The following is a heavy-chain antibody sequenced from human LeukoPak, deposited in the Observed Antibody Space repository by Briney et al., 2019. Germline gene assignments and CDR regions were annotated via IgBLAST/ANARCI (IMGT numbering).Heavy chain of an antibody. CDR3: ARGKTYYDISKDAFDI. Sequence: SETLSLTCTVSGGSISSFFWSWIRQPPGKGLEWIGSMHYSGDTKYNPSLRSRVSLSIDTSKQQFSLRLSSVTAADTAVYYCARGKTYYDISKDAFDIWGQGTMVTVSS. CDR1: GGSISSFF. CDR2: MHYSGDT. J-gene: IGHJ3*02. D-gene: IGHD3-22*01. V-gene: IGHV4-59*01.